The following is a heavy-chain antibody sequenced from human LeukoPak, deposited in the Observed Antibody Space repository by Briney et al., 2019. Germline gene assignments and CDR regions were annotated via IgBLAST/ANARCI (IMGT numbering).Heavy chain of an antibody. J-gene: IGHJ4*02. V-gene: IGHV1-69*02. CDR1: GGTFSSYT. CDR3: ARAGGSYQPFDY. D-gene: IGHD1-26*01. Sequence: SVKVSCKASGGTFSSYTISWVRQAPGQGLEWMGRIIPILGIANYAQKFQGRVTITADKSTSTAYMGLSSLRSEDTAVYYCARAGGSYQPFDYWGQGTLVTVSS. CDR2: IIPILGIA.